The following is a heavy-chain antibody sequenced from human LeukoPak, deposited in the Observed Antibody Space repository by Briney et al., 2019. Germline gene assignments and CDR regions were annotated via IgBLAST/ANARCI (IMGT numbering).Heavy chain of an antibody. CDR2: INHSGST. Sequence: SETLSLTCAVYGGSFSGYYWSWIRQPPGKGLEWIGEINHSGSTNYNPSLKGRVTISVDTSKNQFSLKLSSVTAADTAVYYCARLATYYYDSSASVDYWGQGTLVTVSS. D-gene: IGHD3-22*01. CDR3: ARLATYYYDSSASVDY. CDR1: GGSFSGYY. J-gene: IGHJ4*02. V-gene: IGHV4-34*01.